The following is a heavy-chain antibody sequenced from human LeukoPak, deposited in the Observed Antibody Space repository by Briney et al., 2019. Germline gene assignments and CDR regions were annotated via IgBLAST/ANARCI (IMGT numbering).Heavy chain of an antibody. CDR1: GFTFSSYA. V-gene: IGHV3-64D*09. Sequence: GGSLRLSCSASGFTFSSYAMHWVRQAPGKGLEYVSVISSNGGSTYYADSVKGRFTISRDNAKNTLLLQMSSLRAEDTAVYYCGRGHYYAMDVWGQGTTVTVSS. CDR3: GRGHYYAMDV. CDR2: ISSNGGST. J-gene: IGHJ6*02.